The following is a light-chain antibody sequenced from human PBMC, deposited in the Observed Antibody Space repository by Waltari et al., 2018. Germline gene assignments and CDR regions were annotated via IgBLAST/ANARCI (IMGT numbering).Light chain of an antibody. V-gene: IGLV1-40*01. J-gene: IGLJ2*01. CDR3: QSYDTRLSASVI. CDR1: SSNIGAGYD. CDR2: AST. Sequence: QSVLTQPPSVSGAPGQTVTISCIGGSSNIGAGYDVHWYQQLPQTAPKLLIYASTHRPSGISCRFSGAKSGTSASLVITGLQIEDEAVYYCQSYDTRLSASVIFGGGTELTVL.